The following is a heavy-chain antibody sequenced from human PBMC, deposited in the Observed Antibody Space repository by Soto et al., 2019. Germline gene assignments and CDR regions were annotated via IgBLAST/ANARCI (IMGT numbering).Heavy chain of an antibody. CDR3: TKDSYVWGVTQYYSDD. Sequence: GGSLRLSCATSGFTFTKYAMSWVRQASGKRLEWVSGISGSGANTYYADSVKGRFTISRDNSKNTLYLQLNSLRAEDTAVYYCTKDSYVWGVTQYYSDDWGQGTLVTVSS. J-gene: IGHJ4*02. CDR1: GFTFTKYA. CDR2: ISGSGANT. V-gene: IGHV3-23*01. D-gene: IGHD3-10*02.